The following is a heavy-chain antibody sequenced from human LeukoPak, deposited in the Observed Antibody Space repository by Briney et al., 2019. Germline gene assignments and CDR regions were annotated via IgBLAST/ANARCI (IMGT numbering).Heavy chain of an antibody. V-gene: IGHV3-30*02. Sequence: PGGSLRLSCAASGFTFSSYAIHWARLAPGKGLEWVSFIRYDGSNEYYADSVKGRFAISRDNSKNTAYLQMNSLRGEDTAVYYCAKGRSSTSSLNALDIWGQGTLVTVSS. CDR1: GFTFSSYA. D-gene: IGHD6-13*01. CDR3: AKGRSSTSSLNALDI. J-gene: IGHJ3*02. CDR2: IRYDGSNE.